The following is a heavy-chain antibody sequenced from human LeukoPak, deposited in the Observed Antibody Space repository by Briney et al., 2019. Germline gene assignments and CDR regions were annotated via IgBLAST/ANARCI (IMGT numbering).Heavy chain of an antibody. CDR2: INHSGSI. CDR1: GGSLSGYY. V-gene: IGHV4-34*01. J-gene: IGHJ4*02. Sequence: PSETLSLTCAVYGGSLSGYYWSWIRQPPGKGLQWIGEINHSGSIKNNASLKSRVTISIDTSKNQFSLKLSSVTAADTAVYYCARQGDSGLDYWGQGTLVTVSS. D-gene: IGHD2-21*02. CDR3: ARQGDSGLDY.